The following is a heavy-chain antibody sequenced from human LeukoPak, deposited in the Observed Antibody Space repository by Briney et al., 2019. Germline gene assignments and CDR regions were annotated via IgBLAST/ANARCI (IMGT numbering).Heavy chain of an antibody. J-gene: IGHJ4*02. D-gene: IGHD3-22*01. CDR2: ISGGSGST. CDR3: AKHRFESGGYHSTD. CDR1: GFTFSSYA. Sequence: GGSLRLSCAASGFTFSSYAMSWVRQAPGEGLAWVSTISGGSGSTYCADSVKGRFTISRDNSKNTLYLQMNSLRDEDTAVYYCAKHRFESGGYHSTDWGQGTLVTVSS. V-gene: IGHV3-23*01.